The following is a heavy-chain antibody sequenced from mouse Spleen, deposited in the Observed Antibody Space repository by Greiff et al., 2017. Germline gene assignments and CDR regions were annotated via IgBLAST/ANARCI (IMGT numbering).Heavy chain of an antibody. D-gene: IGHD4-1*02. CDR1: GFSLTSYG. CDR2: IWSGGST. CDR3: ARDSGDPTGRFAY. V-gene: IGHV2-2*01. Sequence: VQLVESGPGLVQPSQSLSITCTVSGFSLTSYGVHWVRQSPGKGLEWLGVIWSGGSTDYNAAFISRLSISKDNSKSQVFFKMNSLQADDTAIYYCARDSGDPTGRFAYWGQGTLVTVSA. J-gene: IGHJ3*01.